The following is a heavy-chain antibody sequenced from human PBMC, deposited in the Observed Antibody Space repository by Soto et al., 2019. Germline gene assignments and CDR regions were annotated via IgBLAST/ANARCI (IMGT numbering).Heavy chain of an antibody. J-gene: IGHJ6*03. CDR1: GGSISSGGYY. V-gene: IGHV4-31*03. CDR3: ARGGGLGGTTDYGDYPPGEGRSPLYYYYYYMDV. CDR2: IYYSGST. D-gene: IGHD4-17*01. Sequence: PSETLSLTCTVSGGSISSGGYYWSWIRQHPGKGLEWIGYIYYSGSTYYNPSLKSRVTISVDTSKNQFSLKLSSVTAADTAVYYCARGGGLGGTTDYGDYPPGEGRSPLYYYYYYMDVWGKGTTVTVSS.